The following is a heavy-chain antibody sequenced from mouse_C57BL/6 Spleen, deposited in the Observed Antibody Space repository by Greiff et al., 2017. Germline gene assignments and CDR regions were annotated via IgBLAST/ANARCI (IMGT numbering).Heavy chain of an antibody. CDR2: IYPGSGNT. J-gene: IGHJ2*01. D-gene: IGHD4-1*01. V-gene: IGHV1-76*01. CDR3: AREARNWDYFDY. Sequence: VQLQQSGAELVRPGASVKLSCKASGYTFTDYYINWVKQRPGQGLEWIARIYPGSGNTYYNEKFKGKATLTAEKSSSTAYMQLSSLTSEDSAVYFCAREARNWDYFDYWGQGTTLTVSS. CDR1: GYTFTDYY.